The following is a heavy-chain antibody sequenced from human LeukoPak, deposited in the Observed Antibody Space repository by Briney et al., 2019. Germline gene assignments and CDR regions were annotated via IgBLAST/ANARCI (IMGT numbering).Heavy chain of an antibody. Sequence: ASVKVSCKXSGYTSTSYGISWVRQSTGQGREGMGWTSAYNGNTNYSQKLQGRVTMTTDTSTSTAYMELRSLRSDDTAVYYLARDLSKKWFDPWGQGTLVTVSS. CDR1: GYTSTSYG. V-gene: IGHV1-18*01. CDR2: TSAYNGNT. D-gene: IGHD2/OR15-2a*01. CDR3: ARDLSKKWFDP. J-gene: IGHJ5*02.